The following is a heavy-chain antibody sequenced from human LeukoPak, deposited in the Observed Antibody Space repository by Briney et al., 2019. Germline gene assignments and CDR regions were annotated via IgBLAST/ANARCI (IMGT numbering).Heavy chain of an antibody. D-gene: IGHD6-6*01. CDR2: IIPIFGTA. Sequence: SVKVSCKASGGTFSSYAISWVRQAPGQGLEWMGGIIPIFGTANYAQKFQGRVTITTDESTSSAYMELSSLRSEDTAVYYCARDTPIAARSHYYMDVWGKGTTVTVSS. J-gene: IGHJ6*03. CDR1: GGTFSSYA. CDR3: ARDTPIAARSHYYMDV. V-gene: IGHV1-69*05.